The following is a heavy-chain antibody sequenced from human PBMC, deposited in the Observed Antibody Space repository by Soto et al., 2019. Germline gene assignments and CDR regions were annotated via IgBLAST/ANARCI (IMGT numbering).Heavy chain of an antibody. CDR3: AKDWGYCTNDGCYEYFKD. Sequence: EVQLLESGGGLVQPGGSLRLSCAASGFMFQTYAMSWVRQAPGKGLEWVSVISGSGDNTYYTDSVKGRFTVSRDNSKNTLSLQRNSLRAEDTAIYYCAKDWGYCTNDGCYEYFKDWGQGTLFTVSS. CDR1: GFMFQTYA. V-gene: IGHV3-23*01. CDR2: ISGSGDNT. J-gene: IGHJ1*01. D-gene: IGHD2-8*01.